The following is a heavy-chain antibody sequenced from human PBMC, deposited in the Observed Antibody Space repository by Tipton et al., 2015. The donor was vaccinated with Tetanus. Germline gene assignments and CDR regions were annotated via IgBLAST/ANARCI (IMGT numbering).Heavy chain of an antibody. CDR1: GVSIKGGGFY. V-gene: IGHV4-31*03. D-gene: IGHD4-17*01. CDR3: ARGGNEYGDPPDY. CDR2: IYSPGTT. Sequence: TLSLTCSVSGVSIKGGGFYWTWIRQPPGKGLEWIGYIYSPGTTPYAPSLRGRATISLDTSANQFSLKLNSVTAADTAVYYCARGGNEYGDPPDYWGRGTLVTVSS. J-gene: IGHJ4*02.